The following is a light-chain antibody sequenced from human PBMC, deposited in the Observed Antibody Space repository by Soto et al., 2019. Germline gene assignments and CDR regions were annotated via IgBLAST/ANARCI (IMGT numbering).Light chain of an antibody. CDR2: EGS. Sequence: QSVLTQPASVSGSPGQSITSSCTGTSSDVGSYNLVSWYQQHPGKAPKLMLSEGSKRPSGVSNRFSGSKSGNTASLTISGLQAEDEADYYCCSYAGTTSHVVFGGGTQLTVL. J-gene: IGLJ7*01. CDR3: CSYAGTTSHVV. V-gene: IGLV2-23*01. CDR1: SSDVGSYNL.